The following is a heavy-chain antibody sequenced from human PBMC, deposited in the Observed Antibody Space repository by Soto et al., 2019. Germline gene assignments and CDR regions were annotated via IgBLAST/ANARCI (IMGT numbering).Heavy chain of an antibody. CDR3: ARQNYYSGMDV. CDR2: ISAYNGNT. CDR1: GYTFTSYF. Sequence: GASVKVSCKASGYTFTSYFITWVRQAPGQGLEWRGWISAYNGNTNYAQMLQGRVTMTTDTSTATAYMEMTSLRSDDTAVYYCARQNYYSGMDVWGQGTTVTVSS. V-gene: IGHV1-18*01. J-gene: IGHJ6*02.